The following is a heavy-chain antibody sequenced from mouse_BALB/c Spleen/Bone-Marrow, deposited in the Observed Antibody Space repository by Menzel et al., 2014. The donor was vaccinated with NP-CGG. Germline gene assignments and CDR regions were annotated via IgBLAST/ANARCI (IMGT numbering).Heavy chain of an antibody. V-gene: IGHV2-6-1*01. CDR2: IWSDGST. D-gene: IGHD2-3*01. J-gene: IGHJ3*01. CDR1: GLSLTSYG. CDR3: ARHDNDGYYLAY. Sequence: VQLQQSGPGLVAPSQSLSITCTISGLSLTSYGVHWVRQPPGKGLEWLVVIWSDGSTTYNSALKSRLSISKDNSKSQVLLKMNSLQTDDTAMYYCARHDNDGYYLAYWGQGTLVTVSA.